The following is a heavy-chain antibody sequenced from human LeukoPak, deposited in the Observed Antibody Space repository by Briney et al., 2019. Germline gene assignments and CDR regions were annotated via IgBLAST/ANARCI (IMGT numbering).Heavy chain of an antibody. CDR1: GYTFTIYG. V-gene: IGHV1-69*06. CDR3: ASPEGGYSYGYVY. J-gene: IGHJ4*02. CDR2: IIPIFGTA. Sequence: SVTVSCTASGYTFTIYGISWVRQAPGQGLEWMGGIIPIFGTANYAQKFQGRVTLTADKSTSTAYMELSSLRSEDTAVYYCASPEGGYSYGYVYWGQGTLVTVSS. D-gene: IGHD5-18*01.